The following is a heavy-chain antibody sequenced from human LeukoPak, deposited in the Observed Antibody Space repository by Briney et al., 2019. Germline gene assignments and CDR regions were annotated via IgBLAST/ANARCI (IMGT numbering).Heavy chain of an antibody. Sequence: ASVKVSFTASGYTFTIYAMNWVRQAPGQGLEWMGWINTNTGNPTYAQGFTGRFVFSLDTSVSTAYLQISSLKAEDTAVYYCARGPPNWGYDYWGPGTLVTVSS. CDR2: INTNTGNP. J-gene: IGHJ4*02. CDR3: ARGPPNWGYDY. D-gene: IGHD7-27*01. V-gene: IGHV7-4-1*02. CDR1: GYTFTIYA.